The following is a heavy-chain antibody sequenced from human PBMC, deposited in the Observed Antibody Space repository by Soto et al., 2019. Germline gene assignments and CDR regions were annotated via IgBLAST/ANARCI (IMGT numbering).Heavy chain of an antibody. Sequence: EVQLLESGGGLVQPGGSLRLSCAASGFTFSSYAMSWFRQAPGKGLEWVSAISGSGGSTYYADSVKGRFTIARDNSKNTLYLQMNSLRAEDKAVYYCAKDARDPHYCHYLDVWGKGTTVTVSS. CDR1: GFTFSSYA. CDR2: ISGSGGST. J-gene: IGHJ6*03. CDR3: AKDARDPHYCHYLDV. V-gene: IGHV3-23*01.